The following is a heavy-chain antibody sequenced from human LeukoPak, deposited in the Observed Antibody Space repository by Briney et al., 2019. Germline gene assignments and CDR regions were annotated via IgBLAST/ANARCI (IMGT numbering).Heavy chain of an antibody. CDR1: GGSISSSNW. J-gene: IGHJ3*02. CDR3: ARVYGEMATITDAFDI. Sequence: SGTLSLTCAVSGGSISSSNWWSWVRQPPGKGLEWIGEIYHSGSTNYNPSLKSRVTISVDKSKNQFSLKLSSVTAADTAVYYCARVYGEMATITDAFDIWGQGKMVTVSS. V-gene: IGHV4-4*02. D-gene: IGHD5-24*01. CDR2: IYHSGST.